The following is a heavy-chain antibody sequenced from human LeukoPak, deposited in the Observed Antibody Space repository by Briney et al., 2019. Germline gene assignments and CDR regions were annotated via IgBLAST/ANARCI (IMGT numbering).Heavy chain of an antibody. CDR1: GGSIGSYY. V-gene: IGHV4-59*01. CDR3: VRDGYSYGYTMDY. CDR2: IYYSGST. J-gene: IGHJ4*02. D-gene: IGHD5-18*01. Sequence: SETLSLTCTVSGGSIGSYYWSWIRQPPGKGLEWIGYIYYSGSTNYNPSLRSRVTMSVDTSKNQFSLKLSSVTAADTAVYYCVRDGYSYGYTMDYWGQGALVTVSS.